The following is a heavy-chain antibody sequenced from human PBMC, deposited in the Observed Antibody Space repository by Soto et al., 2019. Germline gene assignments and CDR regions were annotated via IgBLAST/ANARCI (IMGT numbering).Heavy chain of an antibody. J-gene: IGHJ5*02. V-gene: IGHV4-59*08. D-gene: IGHD3-3*01. CDR2: IYYSGST. CDR1: GGSIISYY. CDR3: ARHRPLVFWSVFDWSDP. Sequence: SETLSLTCTVAGGSIISYYWSWIRQPPGKGLEWIGYIYYSGSTNYNPSLKSRVTISVDTSKNQFALKLSSVTAADTAVYYCARHRPLVFWSVFDWSDPWGQGTLV.